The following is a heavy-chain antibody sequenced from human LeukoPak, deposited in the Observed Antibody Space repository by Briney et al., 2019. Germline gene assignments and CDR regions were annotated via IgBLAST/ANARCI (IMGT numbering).Heavy chain of an antibody. CDR1: GFTFSDYY. CDR3: AKELQWLVRGYFDY. Sequence: GGSLRLSCAASGFTFSDYYMSWVRQAPGKGLEWVSAISGSGGSTYYADSVKGRFTISRDNSKNTLYLQMNSLRAEDTAVYYCAKELQWLVRGYFDYWGQGTLVTVSS. J-gene: IGHJ4*02. CDR2: ISGSGGST. V-gene: IGHV3-23*01. D-gene: IGHD6-19*01.